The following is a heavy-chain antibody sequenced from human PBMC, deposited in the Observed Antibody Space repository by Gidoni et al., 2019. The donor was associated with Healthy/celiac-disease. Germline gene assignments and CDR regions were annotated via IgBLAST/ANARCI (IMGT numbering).Heavy chain of an antibody. CDR1: GFTFGDYA. CDR2: IRSKAYGGTT. Sequence: EVQLVESGGGLVQPGRSLRLSCTASGFTFGDYAMSWFRQAPGKGLEWVGFIRSKAYGGTTEHAASVKGRFTISRDDSKSIAYLQMNSLKTEDTAVYYCTRPGITIFGVVTPGDWFDPWGQGTLVTVSS. D-gene: IGHD3-3*01. V-gene: IGHV3-49*03. CDR3: TRPGITIFGVVTPGDWFDP. J-gene: IGHJ5*02.